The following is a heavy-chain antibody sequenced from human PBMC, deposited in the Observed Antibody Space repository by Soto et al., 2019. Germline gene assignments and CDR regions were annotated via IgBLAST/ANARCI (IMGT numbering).Heavy chain of an antibody. CDR1: GFTFSSYG. J-gene: IGHJ4*02. Sequence: GGSLRLSCAASGFTFSSYGMHWFRQAPGKGLGWVAVISYDGSNKYYADSVKGRFTSSRDNSKNTLYLQMNSLRAEDTAVYYCAKDHQWLVFFDYWGQGTLVTVS. CDR2: ISYDGSNK. CDR3: AKDHQWLVFFDY. V-gene: IGHV3-30*18. D-gene: IGHD6-19*01.